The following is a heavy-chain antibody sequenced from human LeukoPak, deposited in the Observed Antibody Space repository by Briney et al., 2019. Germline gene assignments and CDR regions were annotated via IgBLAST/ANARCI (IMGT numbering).Heavy chain of an antibody. V-gene: IGHV4-38-2*02. CDR3: ARTREMVYAPDY. CDR1: GYSISSGYY. CDR2: IYHSGST. Sequence: SETLSLTCTVSGYSISSGYYWGWIRQPPGNGLEWIGSIYHSGSTYYNPSLKSRVTISVDTSKNQFSLKLSSVTAADTAVYYCARTREMVYAPDYWGQGTLVTVSS. J-gene: IGHJ4*02. D-gene: IGHD2-8*01.